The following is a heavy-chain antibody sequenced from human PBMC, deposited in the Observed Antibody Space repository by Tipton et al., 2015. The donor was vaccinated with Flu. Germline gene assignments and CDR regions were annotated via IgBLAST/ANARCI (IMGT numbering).Heavy chain of an antibody. CDR1: GLRFSDYA. CDR3: AKEGPAYCGGDCYHGV. D-gene: IGHD2-21*02. J-gene: IGHJ4*02. Sequence: SLRLSCAASGLRFSDYAMHWVRQAPGKGLEWVALISYDESKTYYADSVKGRFTISRDNSKNTVSLQLNSVRSEDSAVYFCAKEGPAYCGGDCYHGVWGQGTPVTVSS. V-gene: IGHV3-30*04. CDR2: ISYDESKT.